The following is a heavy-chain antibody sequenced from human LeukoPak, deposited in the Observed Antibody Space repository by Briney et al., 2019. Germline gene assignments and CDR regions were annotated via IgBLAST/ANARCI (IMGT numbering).Heavy chain of an antibody. CDR2: FDPEDGET. V-gene: IGHV1-24*01. Sequence: ASVKVSCKVSGYTLTELSMHWVRQAPGKGLEWMGGFDPEDGETIYAQKFQGRVTMTEDTSTDTAYMELSSLRSEDTAVYYCATALAQQQLAPRLGYYYYYYGMDVWGQGTTVTVSS. D-gene: IGHD6-13*01. J-gene: IGHJ6*02. CDR1: GYTLTELS. CDR3: ATALAQQQLAPRLGYYYYYYGMDV.